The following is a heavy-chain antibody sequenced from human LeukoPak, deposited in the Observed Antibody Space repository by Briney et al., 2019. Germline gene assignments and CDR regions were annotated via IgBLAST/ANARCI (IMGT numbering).Heavy chain of an antibody. CDR1: GYSFTSYD. D-gene: IGHD3-10*01. CDR3: VRSTMGVRRTNDY. J-gene: IGHJ4*02. V-gene: IGHV1-8*01. Sequence: ASVKVSCKASGYSFTSYDINWVRHATGQGLEWTGWMNPDSANTGYAQKFQGGVTMTRDTSISTAYVELSSLRSDDTAVYYCVRSTMGVRRTNDYWGQGTLVTVSS. CDR2: MNPDSANT.